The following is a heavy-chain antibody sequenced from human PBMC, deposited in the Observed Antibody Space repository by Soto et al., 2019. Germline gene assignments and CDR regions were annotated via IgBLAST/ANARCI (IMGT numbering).Heavy chain of an antibody. CDR1: GGTFDHAA. Sequence: QVQLVQSGAEVKKPGSSVKVSCEAPGGTFDHAAIPWVRQAPGQGLEWMGGINPMFNSTHYAQKFQGRVTITADAATSTAFMELRRLRSDDTAVYYCARQIFAADYWGQGTLLIVSS. CDR3: ARQIFAADY. V-gene: IGHV1-69*01. CDR2: INPMFNST. J-gene: IGHJ4*02. D-gene: IGHD3-9*01.